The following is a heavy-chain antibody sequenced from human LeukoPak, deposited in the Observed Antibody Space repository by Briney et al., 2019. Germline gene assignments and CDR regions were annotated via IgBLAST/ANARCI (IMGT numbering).Heavy chain of an antibody. D-gene: IGHD2-2*01. V-gene: IGHV4-59*01. J-gene: IGHJ4*02. CDR3: ARRLGSSTSCSYKY. Sequence: SETLSLTCTVSGGSISSYYWSWIRQPPGKGLVWIGYIYYSGSTNYNPSLKSRVTVSVDTSKNQFSLKLSSVTAADTAVYYCARRLGSSTSCSYKYWGQGTLVTVSS. CDR1: GGSISSYY. CDR2: IYYSGST.